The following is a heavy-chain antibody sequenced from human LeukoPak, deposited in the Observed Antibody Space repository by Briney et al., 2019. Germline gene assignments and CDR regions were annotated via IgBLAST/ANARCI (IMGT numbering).Heavy chain of an antibody. CDR3: VRDFRSADY. CDR1: GFTLRTNG. V-gene: IGHV3-74*01. Sequence: GGSLRFSGAALGFTLRTNGRNGVGKAPGKGRMWVSRICPDGTVTNYADSVKARFIISRDNARNTVYLQMNSLRVEDTAVYYCVRDFRSADYWGQGTLVTVSS. J-gene: IGHJ4*02. CDR2: ICPDGTVT.